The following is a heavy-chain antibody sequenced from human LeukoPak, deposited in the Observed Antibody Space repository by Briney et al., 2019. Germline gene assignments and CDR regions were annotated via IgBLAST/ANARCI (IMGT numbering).Heavy chain of an antibody. V-gene: IGHV4-59*12. J-gene: IGHJ6*02. CDR1: GGSISSYY. Sequence: SETLSLTCTVSGGSISSYYWSWIRQPAGKGLEWIGYIYYSGSTNYNPSLKSRVTISVDTSKNQFSLNLSSVTAADTAVYYCARGPIVVVPAAIPRYYFYAMDVWGQGTTVTVSS. CDR3: ARGPIVVVPAAIPRYYFYAMDV. D-gene: IGHD2-2*01. CDR2: IYYSGST.